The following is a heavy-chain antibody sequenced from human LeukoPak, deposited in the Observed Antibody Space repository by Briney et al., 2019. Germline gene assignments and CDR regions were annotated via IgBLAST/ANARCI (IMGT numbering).Heavy chain of an antibody. Sequence: ASVKVSCKASGYTFTGYYMHWERQAPGQGLEWMGWINPNSGGTNYAQKFQGRVTMTRDTSISTAYMELSRLRSDDTAVYYCARNRNRGYDAFDIWGQGTMVTVSS. J-gene: IGHJ3*02. CDR2: INPNSGGT. V-gene: IGHV1-2*02. CDR3: ARNRNRGYDAFDI. D-gene: IGHD2-15*01. CDR1: GYTFTGYY.